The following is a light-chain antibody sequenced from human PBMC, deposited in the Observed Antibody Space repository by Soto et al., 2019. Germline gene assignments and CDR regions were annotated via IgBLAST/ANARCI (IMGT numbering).Light chain of an antibody. CDR2: TNN. CDR3: AVWDDSLKGV. J-gene: IGLJ2*01. V-gene: IGLV1-44*01. Sequence: QSVLTQPPSASGTPGQRVTISCSGSTSNIGSNPVSWYQRLPGTAPRLLIYTNNQRPSGVPDRFSGSKSGTSASLAISGLQSEDEGDYYCAVWDDSLKGVFGGGTKLTVL. CDR1: TSNIGSNP.